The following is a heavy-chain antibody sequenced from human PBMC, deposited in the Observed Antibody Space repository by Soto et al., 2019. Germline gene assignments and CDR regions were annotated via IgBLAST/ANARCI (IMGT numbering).Heavy chain of an antibody. CDR2: IYYSGST. V-gene: IGHV4-31*03. Sequence: PSETLSLTCTVSGGSISSGGYYWSWIRQHPGKGLEWIGYIYYSGSTYYNPSLKSRVTISVDTSKNQFSLKLSSVTAADTAVYYCARGFGPCSSNSCSTSFDYWGQGTLVTVSS. CDR3: ARGFGPCSSNSCSTSFDY. D-gene: IGHD2-2*01. CDR1: GGSISSGGYY. J-gene: IGHJ4*02.